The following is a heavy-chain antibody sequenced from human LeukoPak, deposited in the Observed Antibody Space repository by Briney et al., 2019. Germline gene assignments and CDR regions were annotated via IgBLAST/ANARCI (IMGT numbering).Heavy chain of an antibody. D-gene: IGHD2-21*02. J-gene: IGHJ6*02. Sequence: GGSLRLSCAASGFAVSTHDVHWVRQATGKGLEWVAGLNPAGNTYYPDSVKGRFTISRESARNSFYLQMNSLRAGDTAVYYCARGVCGGGSCSSMDVWGQGTTVTVSS. V-gene: IGHV3-13*04. CDR2: LNPAGNT. CDR1: GFAVSTHD. CDR3: ARGVCGGGSCSSMDV.